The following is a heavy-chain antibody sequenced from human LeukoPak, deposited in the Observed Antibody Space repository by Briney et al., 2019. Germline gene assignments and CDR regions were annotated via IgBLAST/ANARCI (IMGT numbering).Heavy chain of an antibody. Sequence: GGSLRLSCAASGFTFSSYAVRWVRQAPGQGLEWVSVIRGSGVSTYYADSVKGRFTISRDNSKNTLYLQMDSLRAEDTAVYYCAKGDSSGYYSPIDYWGQGTLVTVSS. V-gene: IGHV3-23*01. CDR1: GFTFSSYA. J-gene: IGHJ4*02. D-gene: IGHD3-22*01. CDR2: IRGSGVST. CDR3: AKGDSSGYYSPIDY.